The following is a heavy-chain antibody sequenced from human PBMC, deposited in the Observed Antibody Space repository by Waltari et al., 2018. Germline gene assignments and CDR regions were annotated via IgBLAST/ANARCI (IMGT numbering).Heavy chain of an antibody. CDR2: IYHSGST. J-gene: IGHJ4*02. Sequence: QVQLQESGQGLVKPSETLSPTCAVSGYSISSGYYWGWIRQPPGQGLEWIGSIYHSGSTYYNPSLKSRVTISVDTSKNQFSLKLSSVTAADTAVYYCARCRSGPFDYWGQGTLVTVSS. D-gene: IGHD3-3*01. V-gene: IGHV4-38-2*01. CDR3: ARCRSGPFDY. CDR1: GYSISSGYY.